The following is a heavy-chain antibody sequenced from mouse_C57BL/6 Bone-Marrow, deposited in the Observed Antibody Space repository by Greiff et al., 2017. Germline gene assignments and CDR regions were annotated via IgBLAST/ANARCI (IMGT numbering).Heavy chain of an antibody. D-gene: IGHD2-3*01. Sequence: EVMLMESGPGLAKPSQTLSLTCSVTGYSITSDYWNWIRKFPGNKLEYMGYISYSGSTYYNPSLKSRISINRDTSKNQYYQQLNSVTTVDTATYYCTRTPGSGYYDDIDYWGQGTTLTVAS. CDR3: TRTPGSGYYDDIDY. CDR2: ISYSGST. CDR1: GYSITSDY. J-gene: IGHJ2*01. V-gene: IGHV3-8*01.